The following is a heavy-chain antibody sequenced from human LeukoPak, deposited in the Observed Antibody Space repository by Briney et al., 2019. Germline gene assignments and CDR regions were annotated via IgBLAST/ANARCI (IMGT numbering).Heavy chain of an antibody. J-gene: IGHJ4*02. V-gene: IGHV4-34*01. CDR2: INHSGST. Sequence: SETLSLTCAVYGGSFSGYYWSWIRQPPGKGLEWIGEINHSGSTNYNPSLKSRVTISVDTSKNQFSLKLSSVTAADTAVYYCARDQSSGWSSPLDYWGQGTLVTVSS. D-gene: IGHD6-19*01. CDR3: ARDQSSGWSSPLDY. CDR1: GGSFSGYY.